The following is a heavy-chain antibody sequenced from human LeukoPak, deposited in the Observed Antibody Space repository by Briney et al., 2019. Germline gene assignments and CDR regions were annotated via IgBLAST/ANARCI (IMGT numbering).Heavy chain of an antibody. CDR3: ARSLSGELLPFDY. V-gene: IGHV4-4*07. Sequence: PSETLPLTCPVPGGSNSSHYWRWIRPPAGTEPDRIGRIYTSGSTSYNPSLKSRVTMSVDTSKNQSSLKLSSVTAPDTAVYYCARSLSGELLPFDYWGQGTLVTVSS. J-gene: IGHJ4*02. D-gene: IGHD1-26*01. CDR1: GGSNSSHY. CDR2: IYTSGST.